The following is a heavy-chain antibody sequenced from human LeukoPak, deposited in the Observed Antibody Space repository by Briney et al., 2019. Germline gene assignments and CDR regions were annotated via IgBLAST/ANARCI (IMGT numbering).Heavy chain of an antibody. CDR2: IYTSGST. Sequence: SATLSLTCTVSGGSISSYYWSWIRQPAGKGLEWIGRIYTSGSTNYNPSLKSRVTMSVDTSKNQFSLKLSSVTAADTAVYYCASDTVSEIYDLGAFDIWGQGTMVTVSS. V-gene: IGHV4-4*07. D-gene: IGHD3-22*01. CDR1: GGSISSYY. CDR3: ASDTVSEIYDLGAFDI. J-gene: IGHJ3*02.